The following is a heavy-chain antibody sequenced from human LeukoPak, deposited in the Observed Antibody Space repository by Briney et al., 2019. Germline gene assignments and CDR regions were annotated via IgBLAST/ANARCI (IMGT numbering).Heavy chain of an antibody. D-gene: IGHD2-2*01. CDR1: GGSISSGGYS. V-gene: IGHV4-30-2*01. CDR2: IYHSGST. J-gene: IGHJ5*02. CDR3: ARVVVVPAAPPHWFDP. Sequence: SQTLSLTCAVSGGSISSGGYSWSRIRQPPGKGLEWIGYIYHSGSTYYNPSLKSRVTISVDRSKNQFSLKLSSVTAADTAVYYCARVVVVPAAPPHWFDPWGQGTLVTVSS.